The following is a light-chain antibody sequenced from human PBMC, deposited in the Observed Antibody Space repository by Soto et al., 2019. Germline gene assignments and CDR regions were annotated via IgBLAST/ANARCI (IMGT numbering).Light chain of an antibody. CDR2: GAS. J-gene: IGKJ1*01. CDR3: QQYGSSPRT. CDR1: QSVSSSY. V-gene: IGKV3-20*01. Sequence: EIVLTQSPGTLSLSPGERATLSCRASQSVSSSYLAWHQQKPGQAPRLLIYGASSRATGIPDRFSGSGSGTDFTLTITRLEPEDCAVYYCQQYGSSPRTFGQGTNVE.